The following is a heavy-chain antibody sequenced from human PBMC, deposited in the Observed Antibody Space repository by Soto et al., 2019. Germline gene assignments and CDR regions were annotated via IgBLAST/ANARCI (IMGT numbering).Heavy chain of an antibody. D-gene: IGHD6-13*01. V-gene: IGHV3-64D*08. Sequence: GSLRLSCSASGFPFSIYAMHWLRPAPGKRLEYVSAIRSNGGSTYDADSVKGRFTISRDNSKNTLYLQMSSLRPEDTAVYYCVKALKSTASGSRAFDIWGQGTMVTVSS. J-gene: IGHJ3*02. CDR2: IRSNGGST. CDR1: GFPFSIYA. CDR3: VKALKSTASGSRAFDI.